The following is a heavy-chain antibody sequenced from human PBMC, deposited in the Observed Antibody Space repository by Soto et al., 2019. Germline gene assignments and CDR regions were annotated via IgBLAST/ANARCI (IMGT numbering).Heavy chain of an antibody. V-gene: IGHV1-18*01. D-gene: IGHD6-19*01. CDR1: GYPFTRYG. Sequence: QVQLVQSGAEVKKPGASVKVSCKTSGYPFTRYGINWVRQAPGQGPDWMGWISAYNGKTSYTQKFQGRVTRTTDTATTTAYRALRSLRSDDTAVYYCAREPLIAVTGLLHYWGQGTLVTVAS. J-gene: IGHJ4*02. CDR2: ISAYNGKT. CDR3: AREPLIAVTGLLHY.